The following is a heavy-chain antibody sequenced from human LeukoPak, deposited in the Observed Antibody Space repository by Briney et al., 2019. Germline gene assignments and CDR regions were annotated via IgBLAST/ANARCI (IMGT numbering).Heavy chain of an antibody. CDR3: ARATYSGDTSYVFDY. CDR1: GDSISSYY. CDR2: LYASGTA. D-gene: IGHD1-26*01. J-gene: IGHJ4*02. Sequence: PSETLSLTCTVSGDSISSYYWNWFRQPAGKGLEWIGCLYASGTASYNPSLESRVSMSLDTSKNQFSLKLNSVTAADTAVYYCARATYSGDTSYVFDYWGQGTLVSVSS. V-gene: IGHV4-4*07.